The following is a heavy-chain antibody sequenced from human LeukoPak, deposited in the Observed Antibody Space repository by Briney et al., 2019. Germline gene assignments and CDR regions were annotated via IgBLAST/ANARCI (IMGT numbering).Heavy chain of an antibody. V-gene: IGHV4-39*02. J-gene: IGHJ6*02. Sequence: SETLSLTCTVSGGSISSSSYYWGWIRLPPGKGLEWIGTIYYGGNTYSNPSLTGRVTISVDTSKNQFSLKLSYVTAADTAVYYCARDYYYGMDVWGQGTTVTVSS. CDR2: IYYGGNT. CDR1: GGSISSSSYY. CDR3: ARDYYYGMDV.